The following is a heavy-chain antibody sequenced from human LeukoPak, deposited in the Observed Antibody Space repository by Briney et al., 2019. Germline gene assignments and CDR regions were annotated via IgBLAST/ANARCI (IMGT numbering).Heavy chain of an antibody. J-gene: IGHJ4*02. CDR3: ATSRDRIAAAGRDEFDY. CDR2: IIPIFGTA. V-gene: IGHV1-69*13. D-gene: IGHD6-13*01. CDR1: GGTFSSYA. Sequence: ASVKVSCKASGGTFSSYAISWVRQAPGQGLEWMGGIIPIFGTANYAQKFQGRVTITADESTSTAYMELSRLSSDDTAVYYCATSRDRIAAAGRDEFDYWGQGTLVTVSS.